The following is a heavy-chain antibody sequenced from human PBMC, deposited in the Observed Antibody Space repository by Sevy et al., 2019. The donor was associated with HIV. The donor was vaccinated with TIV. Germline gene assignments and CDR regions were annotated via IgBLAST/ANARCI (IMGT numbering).Heavy chain of an antibody. V-gene: IGHV3-49*04. J-gene: IGHJ4*02. CDR2: LKSKAYGGTL. Sequence: GGSLRLSCTTSGFTFGEYAMSWVRQAPGKGLEWVAFLKSKAYGGTLDDAASVTGRITISRDDSKSIAHLQMNDLKTEDTAIYYCTRWKGGQSIFDYWGQGALVTVSS. CDR1: GFTFGEYA. CDR3: TRWKGGQSIFDY. D-gene: IGHD1-1*01.